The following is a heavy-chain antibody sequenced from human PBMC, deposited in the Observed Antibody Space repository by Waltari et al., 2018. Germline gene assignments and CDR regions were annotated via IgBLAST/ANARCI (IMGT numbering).Heavy chain of an antibody. D-gene: IGHD3-22*01. V-gene: IGHV1-2*06. Sequence: QVQLVQSGAEVTKPGASVTVSCKASGYSFNDYYIYWVQQAPGQGLDWMGRINPNNGDTAYAQRFQGSVTMTRDTSISTAYMELSSLTSDDTAVYYCATTGDLYYENSRYGLLGYWGQGTRVTVSS. CDR3: ATTGDLYYENSRYGLLGY. CDR1: GYSFNDYY. CDR2: INPNNGDT. J-gene: IGHJ4*02.